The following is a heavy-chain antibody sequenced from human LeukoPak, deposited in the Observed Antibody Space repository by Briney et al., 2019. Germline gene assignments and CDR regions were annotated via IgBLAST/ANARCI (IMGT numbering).Heavy chain of an antibody. CDR2: IYTIGST. CDR3: AREAGGTGTPDY. J-gene: IGHJ4*02. V-gene: IGHV4-61*09. CDR1: GGSISSGTYY. D-gene: IGHD1-7*01. Sequence: SQTLSLTCTVSGGSISSGTYYWNWIRQPAGKGLEWIGHIYTIGSTNYNPSLKSRVTMSADTSKNQFSLKLSSVTAADTAVYYCAREAGGTGTPDYWGQGTLVTVSS.